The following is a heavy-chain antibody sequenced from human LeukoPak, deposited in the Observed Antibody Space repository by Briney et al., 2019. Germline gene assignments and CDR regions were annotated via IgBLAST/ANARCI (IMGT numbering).Heavy chain of an antibody. V-gene: IGHV4-59*12. J-gene: IGHJ4*02. D-gene: IGHD3-10*01. CDR1: SGSISSYY. CDR3: ARLIGGGAPDY. Sequence: SETLSLTCTVSSGSISSYYWSWIRQPPGKGLEWIGYIYHSGSTYYNPSLKSRVTISVDRSKNQFSLKLSSVTAADTAVYYCARLIGGGAPDYWGQGTLVTVSS. CDR2: IYHSGST.